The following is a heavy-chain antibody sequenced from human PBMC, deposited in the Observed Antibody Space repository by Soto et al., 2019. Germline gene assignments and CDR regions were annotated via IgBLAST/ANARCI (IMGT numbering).Heavy chain of an antibody. CDR3: ARQSSMGYDILTGYFGQTDFDY. J-gene: IGHJ4*02. CDR1: GGSISSSSYY. Sequence: QLQLQESGPGLVKPSETLSLTCTVSGGSISSSSYYWGWIRQPPGKGLEWIGSIYYSGSTYYNPSLKSRVTISVDTPKNQFSLKLSSVTAADTAVYYCARQSSMGYDILTGYFGQTDFDYWGQGTLVTVSS. V-gene: IGHV4-39*01. D-gene: IGHD3-9*01. CDR2: IYYSGST.